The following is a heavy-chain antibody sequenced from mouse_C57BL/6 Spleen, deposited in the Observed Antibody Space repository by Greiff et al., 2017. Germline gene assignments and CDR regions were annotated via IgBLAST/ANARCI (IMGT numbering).Heavy chain of an antibody. CDR2: IDPSDSYT. CDR1: GYTFTSYW. V-gene: IGHV1-50*01. J-gene: IGHJ2*01. D-gene: IGHD2-3*01. CDR3: ARRGLGLLDY. Sequence: QVQLQQPGAELVKPGASVKLSCKASGYTFTSYWMQWVKQRPGQGLEWIGEIDPSDSYTNYNQKFKGKATLTVDTSSSTAYMQLSSLTSEDSAVYYCARRGLGLLDYWGQGTTLTVSS.